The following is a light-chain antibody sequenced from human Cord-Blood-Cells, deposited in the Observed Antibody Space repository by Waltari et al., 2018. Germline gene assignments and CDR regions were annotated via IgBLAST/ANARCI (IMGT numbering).Light chain of an antibody. CDR1: QSVSSY. J-gene: IGKJ5*01. V-gene: IGKV3-11*01. CDR3: QQRSNWIT. Sequence: EIVLTQSPATLSLSPGERATLSCRASQSVSSYLAWYQQKPGQAPRLLIYGASNRASGIPARFSGSGSGTDFTLTISSLEPEDVAVYYCQQRSNWITFGQGTRLEIK. CDR2: GAS.